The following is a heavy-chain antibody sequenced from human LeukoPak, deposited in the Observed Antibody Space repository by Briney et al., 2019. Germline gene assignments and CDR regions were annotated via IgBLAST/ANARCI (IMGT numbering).Heavy chain of an antibody. J-gene: IGHJ4*02. CDR3: ARVSSSWPHYYFDY. Sequence: NPSGTLSLTCAVSGGSTSSSNWWSWVRQPPGKGLEWIGEIYHSGSTNYNPSLKSRVTISLDKSKNQFSLKLTSVTAADTAVYYCARVSSSWPHYYFDYWGQGTLVTVSS. D-gene: IGHD6-13*01. CDR1: GGSTSSSNW. CDR2: IYHSGST. V-gene: IGHV4-4*02.